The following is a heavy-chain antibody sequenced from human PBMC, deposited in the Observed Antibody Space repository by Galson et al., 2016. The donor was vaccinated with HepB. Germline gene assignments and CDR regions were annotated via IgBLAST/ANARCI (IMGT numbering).Heavy chain of an antibody. CDR3: ARVMGQWLPYL. J-gene: IGHJ4*02. D-gene: IGHD6-19*01. Sequence: QSGAEVKKPGESLKIPCEPSGYTFTDYWIAWGRQLPGKGLEWRGITYPRVSDTKYSPSLHGQVTISADKSISTLYLHWSSLKASDTAMYYCARVMGQWLPYLWGPGTLVAVAS. CDR2: TYPRVSDT. CDR1: GYTFTDYW. V-gene: IGHV5-51*01.